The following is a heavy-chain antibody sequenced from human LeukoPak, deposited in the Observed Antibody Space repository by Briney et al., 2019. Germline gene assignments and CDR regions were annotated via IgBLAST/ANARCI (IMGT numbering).Heavy chain of an antibody. CDR3: GRALDGYKGLGFGLDI. CDR2: IIPIFGTA. J-gene: IGHJ3*02. D-gene: IGHD5-24*01. Sequence: ASVKVSCKASGGTFSSYVISWVRQAPGQGLEWMGGIIPIFGTANYAQKFQGRVTITADESTSTGYMELSRLRSEDTAVYDCGRALDGYKGLGFGLDIWDQGTMVTV. CDR1: GGTFSSYV. V-gene: IGHV1-69*13.